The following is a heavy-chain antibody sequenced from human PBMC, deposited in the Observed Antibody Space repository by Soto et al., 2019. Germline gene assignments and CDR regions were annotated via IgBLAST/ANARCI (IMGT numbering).Heavy chain of an antibody. CDR1: GGSFSGYY. Sequence: QVQLQQWGAGLLKPSETLSLTCAVYGGSFSGYYWSWILQPPGKWLEWIGEINHSGSTNYNPSLKSRVTISVDTSKKQCSLKLSSVTAADTAVYYCARGIAAAGTPFDYWGQVTLVTVSS. CDR2: INHSGST. J-gene: IGHJ4*02. D-gene: IGHD6-13*01. CDR3: ARGIAAAGTPFDY. V-gene: IGHV4-34*01.